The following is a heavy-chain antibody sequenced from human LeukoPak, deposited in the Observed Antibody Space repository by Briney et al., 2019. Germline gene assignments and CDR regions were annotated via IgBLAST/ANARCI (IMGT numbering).Heavy chain of an antibody. J-gene: IGHJ4*02. V-gene: IGHV3-23*01. CDR1: GFTFRSYF. CDR3: AKLERYQKPLDDY. D-gene: IGHD2-2*01. Sequence: GGSLRLSCAASGFTFRSYFMTWVRQAPGKGLEWVSDISDDGGSPYYADFVKGRFTVSRDNSKNTLFLQMHSLRGDDTAIYYCAKLERYQKPLDDYWGQGTPVTVSS. CDR2: ISDDGGSP.